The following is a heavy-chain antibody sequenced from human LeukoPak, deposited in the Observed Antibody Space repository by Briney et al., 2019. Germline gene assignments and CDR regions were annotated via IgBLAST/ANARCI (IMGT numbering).Heavy chain of an antibody. CDR3: ARAPILSFKYGDYKGGYWYFDL. D-gene: IGHD4-17*01. Sequence: PSETLSLTCTVSGGSISSSSYYWGWIRQPPGKGLEWIGSIYYSGSTYYNPSLKSRVTISVDTSKNQFSLKLSSVTAADTAVYYCARAPILSFKYGDYKGGYWYFDLWGRGTLVTVSS. J-gene: IGHJ2*01. CDR1: GGSISSSSYY. CDR2: IYYSGST. V-gene: IGHV4-39*07.